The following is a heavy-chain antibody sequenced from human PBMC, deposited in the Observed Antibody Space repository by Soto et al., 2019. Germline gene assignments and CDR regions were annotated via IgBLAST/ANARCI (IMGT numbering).Heavy chain of an antibody. J-gene: IGHJ6*02. CDR3: ARGNWNYARDYYYYYGMDV. V-gene: IGHV1-69*13. Sequence: GASVKVSCKASGGTFSSYAISWVRQAPGQGLEWMGGIIPIFGTANYAQKFQGRVTITADESTSTAYMELSSLRSEDTAVYYCARGNWNYARDYYYYYGMDVWGQGTTVTVSS. D-gene: IGHD1-7*01. CDR1: GGTFSSYA. CDR2: IIPIFGTA.